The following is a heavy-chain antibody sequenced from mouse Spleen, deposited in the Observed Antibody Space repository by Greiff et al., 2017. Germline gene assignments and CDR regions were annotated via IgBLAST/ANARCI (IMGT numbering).Heavy chain of an antibody. V-gene: IGHV1-53*01. CDR1: GYTFTNYW. Sequence: QVQLQQSGTELVKPGASVKLSCKTSGYTFTNYWILWMKQRPGQGLEWIGNINPTNGGTTYNEKFKSKATLTVDTSSSTAYMQLSSLTSEDSAVYYCARDLRFFDYWGQGTTLTVSS. CDR2: INPTNGGT. D-gene: IGHD1-1*01. CDR3: ARDLRFFDY. J-gene: IGHJ2*01.